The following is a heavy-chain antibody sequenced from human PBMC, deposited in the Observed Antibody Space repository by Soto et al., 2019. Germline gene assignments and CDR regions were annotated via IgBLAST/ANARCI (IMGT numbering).Heavy chain of an antibody. V-gene: IGHV2-5*02. CDR1: GFSLNTSGVG. Sequence: QITLKESGPTLVKPTQTLTLTCTFSGFSLNTSGVGVVWIRQPPGKALEWLALIYWDDDKRYSPSLKSRLTITKDTSKTQVGLTMTNMDPVDTASYYCAHRPSIAVVPGTIWTPDYHFDYWGQGTLVTVSS. D-gene: IGHD2-2*02. CDR2: IYWDDDK. CDR3: AHRPSIAVVPGTIWTPDYHFDY. J-gene: IGHJ4*02.